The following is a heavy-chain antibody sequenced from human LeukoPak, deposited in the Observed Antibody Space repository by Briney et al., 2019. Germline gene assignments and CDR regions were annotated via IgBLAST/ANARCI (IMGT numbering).Heavy chain of an antibody. J-gene: IGHJ4*02. CDR1: GGSFSGYY. CDR3: ASLTMIVVP. CDR2: INHSGST. Sequence: SETLSLTCAVYGGSFSGYYWSWIRQPPGKGLEWIGEINHSGSTNYNPSLKSRVTISVDTSKNQFSLKLSSVTAADAAVYYCASLTMIVVPWGQGTLVTVSS. D-gene: IGHD3-22*01. V-gene: IGHV4-34*01.